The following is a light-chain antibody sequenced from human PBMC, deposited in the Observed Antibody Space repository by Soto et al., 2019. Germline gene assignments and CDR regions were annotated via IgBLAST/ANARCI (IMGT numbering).Light chain of an antibody. V-gene: IGKV3-15*01. Sequence: IVMTQSPGTLSVSPGERVTLSCRASQSVGNNLAWHQQKPGQAPRLLIYGASTRATGFPARFSGSGSGTEFTLTISSLQSEDFAVYYCQQYNGWPITFGQGTRPEIK. CDR3: QQYNGWPIT. J-gene: IGKJ5*01. CDR2: GAS. CDR1: QSVGNN.